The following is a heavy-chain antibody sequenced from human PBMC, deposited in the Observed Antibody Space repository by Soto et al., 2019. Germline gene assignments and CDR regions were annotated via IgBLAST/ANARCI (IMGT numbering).Heavy chain of an antibody. CDR2: ISGSGGST. CDR3: ATDTVQTYYYYYMDV. J-gene: IGHJ6*03. D-gene: IGHD4-17*01. CDR1: GFTFSSYA. Sequence: EVQLLESGGGLVQPGGSLRLSCAASGFTFSSYAMSWVRQARGKGLEWVSAISGSGGSTYYADSVKGRFTISRDNSKNTLYLQMNSLRAEDTAVYYCATDTVQTYYYYYMDVWGKGTTVTVSS. V-gene: IGHV3-23*01.